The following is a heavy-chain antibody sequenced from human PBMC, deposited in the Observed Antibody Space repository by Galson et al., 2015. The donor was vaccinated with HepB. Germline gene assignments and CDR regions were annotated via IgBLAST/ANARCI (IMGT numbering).Heavy chain of an antibody. CDR2: IIPILGIA. CDR3: ARQDCSGGSCYSENFDP. D-gene: IGHD2-15*01. J-gene: IGHJ5*02. CDR1: GGTFSSYA. Sequence: QSGAEVKKPGESLKISCKASGGTFSSYAISWVRQAPGQGLEWMGGIIPILGIANYAQKFQGRVTITADKSTSTAYMELSSLRSEDTAVYYCARQDCSGGSCYSENFDPWGQGTLVTVSS. V-gene: IGHV1-69*10.